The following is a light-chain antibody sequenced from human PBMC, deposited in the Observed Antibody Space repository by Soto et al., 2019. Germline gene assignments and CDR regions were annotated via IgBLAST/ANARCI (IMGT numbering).Light chain of an antibody. CDR1: SSDVGSYHL. Sequence: QSVLTQPASVSGSPGQSITISCTGTSSDVGSYHLVSWYQQHPGKAPKLMIYEVSKRPSGVSNRFSGSKSGNTASLTISGLQAEDEADYFCCSYAGSWTYVFGTGTKFTVL. J-gene: IGLJ1*01. CDR3: CSYAGSWTYV. CDR2: EVS. V-gene: IGLV2-23*02.